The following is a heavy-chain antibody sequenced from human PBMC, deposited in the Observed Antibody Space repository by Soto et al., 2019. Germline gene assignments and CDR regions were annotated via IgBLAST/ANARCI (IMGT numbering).Heavy chain of an antibody. Sequence: GGSLRLSCAASGFTFSSYEMNWVRQAPGKGLEWVSYISSSGSTIYYADSVKGRFTISRDNAKNSLYLQMNSLRAEDTAVYYCARFSTGYYGMDVWGQGTTVTVSS. D-gene: IGHD2-2*01. CDR3: ARFSTGYYGMDV. CDR1: GFTFSSYE. J-gene: IGHJ6*02. CDR2: ISSSGSTI. V-gene: IGHV3-48*03.